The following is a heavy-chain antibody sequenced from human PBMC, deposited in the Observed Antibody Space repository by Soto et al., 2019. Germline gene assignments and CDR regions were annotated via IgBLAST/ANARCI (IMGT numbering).Heavy chain of an antibody. CDR1: GGTFSSYA. D-gene: IGHD3-10*01. Sequence: GASVKVSCKASGGTFSSYAISWGRQAPGQGLEWMGGINAGNGNTKYSQKFQGRVTITRDTSASTAYMELSSLRSEVTAVYYCARDLRSGSYHYYYGMDVWGQGTTVTVSS. CDR3: ARDLRSGSYHYYYGMDV. J-gene: IGHJ6*02. V-gene: IGHV1-3*01. CDR2: INAGNGNT.